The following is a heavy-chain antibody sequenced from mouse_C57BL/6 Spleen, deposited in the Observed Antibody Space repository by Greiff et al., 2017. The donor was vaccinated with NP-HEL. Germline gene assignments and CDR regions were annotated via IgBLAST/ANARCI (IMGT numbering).Heavy chain of an antibody. V-gene: IGHV1-82*01. J-gene: IGHJ4*01. Sequence: QVQLQQSGPELVKPGASVKISCKASGYAFSSSWMNWVKQRPGKGLEWIGRIYPGDGDTNYNGKFKGKATLTADKSSNTAYMQLSSLTSEDSAVYFCARWESDDGYYDAMDYWGQGTSDTVSS. CDR1: GYAFSSSW. CDR3: ARWESDDGYYDAMDY. CDR2: IYPGDGDT. D-gene: IGHD2-3*01.